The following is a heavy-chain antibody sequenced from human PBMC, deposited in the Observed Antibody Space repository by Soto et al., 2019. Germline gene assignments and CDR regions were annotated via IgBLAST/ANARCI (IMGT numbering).Heavy chain of an antibody. CDR3: ARGGSGSDLKSYFDY. CDR2: IWYDGSNK. J-gene: IGHJ4*02. D-gene: IGHD1-26*01. Sequence: QVQLVESGGGVVQPGRSLRLSCAASGFTFSSYGMHWVRQAPGKGLEWVAVIWYDGSNKYYADSVKGRFTISRDNSKNTLYLQMNSLRAEDTAVYYCARGGSGSDLKSYFDYWGQGTLVTVSS. V-gene: IGHV3-33*01. CDR1: GFTFSSYG.